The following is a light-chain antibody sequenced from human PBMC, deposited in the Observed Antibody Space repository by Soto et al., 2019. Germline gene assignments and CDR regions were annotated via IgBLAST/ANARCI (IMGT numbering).Light chain of an antibody. V-gene: IGKV3-20*01. J-gene: IGKJ1*01. Sequence: EIVLTQSPGTLSLSPGERATLSCRASESISSSFLAWFQQKRGQAPRLLIFGASSRATGIPDRFSGSGSGTDFTLTISRLEPEDFAVYYCQQYGSSGTFGQGTKVDIK. CDR2: GAS. CDR1: ESISSSF. CDR3: QQYGSSGT.